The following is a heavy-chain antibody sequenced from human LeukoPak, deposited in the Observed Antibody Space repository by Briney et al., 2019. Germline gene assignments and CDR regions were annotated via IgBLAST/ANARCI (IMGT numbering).Heavy chain of an antibody. CDR2: IKQDGSEK. Sequence: GGSLRLSCAASGFTFSSYWMSWVRQAPGKGLEWVANIKQDGSEKNYVDSVEGRFTISRDNSKSTLYLQMNTLRAEDTAVYYCARLGGSWYFDYWGQGTLVTVSS. CDR3: ARLGGSWYFDY. CDR1: GFTFSSYW. D-gene: IGHD2-15*01. V-gene: IGHV3-7*05. J-gene: IGHJ4*02.